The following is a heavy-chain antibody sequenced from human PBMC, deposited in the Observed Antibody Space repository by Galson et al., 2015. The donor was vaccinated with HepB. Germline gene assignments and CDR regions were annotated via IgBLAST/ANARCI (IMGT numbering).Heavy chain of an antibody. CDR2: ISYDGSNK. J-gene: IGHJ5*02. D-gene: IGHD5-18*01. Sequence: SLRLSCAASGFTFSSYGMHWVRQAPGKGLEWVAVISYDGSNKYYADSVKGRFTISRDNSKNTLYLQMNSLRAEDTAVYYCAKDGLRTAMVPGHWFAPWGQGSLVTVSS. CDR3: AKDGLRTAMVPGHWFAP. V-gene: IGHV3-30*18. CDR1: GFTFSSYG.